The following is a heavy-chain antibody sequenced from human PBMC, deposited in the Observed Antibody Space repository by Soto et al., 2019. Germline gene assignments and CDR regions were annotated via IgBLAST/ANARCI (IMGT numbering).Heavy chain of an antibody. CDR2: IYSGGST. V-gene: IGHV3-53*04. CDR3: ARTTGDGAFDI. Sequence: GGSLRLSCAASGFTISSNYMSWVRQAPGKGLEWVSVIYSGGSTYYADSVKGRFTISRHNSKNTLYLQMNSLRAEDTAVYYCARTTGDGAFDIWGQGTMVTVSS. J-gene: IGHJ3*02. CDR1: GFTISSNY. D-gene: IGHD7-27*01.